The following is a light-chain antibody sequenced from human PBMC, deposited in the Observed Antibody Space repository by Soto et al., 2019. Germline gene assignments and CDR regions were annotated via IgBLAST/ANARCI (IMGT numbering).Light chain of an antibody. CDR2: AAS. CDR1: QCISSW. CDR3: QRANSFPIT. Sequence: DIHMTQSPSSVSASLGDIVTITCRASQCISSWLAWYQQKPVKAPKLLIYAASSLQSGVPSRFSGSGSGTDFTLTISSLQPEDFATYYCQRANSFPITFGQGTRLETK. V-gene: IGKV1-12*01. J-gene: IGKJ5*01.